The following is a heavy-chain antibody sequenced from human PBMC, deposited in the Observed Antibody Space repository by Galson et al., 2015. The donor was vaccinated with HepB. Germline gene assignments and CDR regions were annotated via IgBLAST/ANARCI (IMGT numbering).Heavy chain of an antibody. V-gene: IGHV1-24*01. CDR3: ATVRPSTSGSGYYFDY. Sequence: SVKVSCKVSGYTLTELSMHWVRQAPGKGLEWMGGFDPEDGETIYAQKFQGRVTMTEDTSTDTAYMELSSLRSEDTAVYYCATVRPSTSGSGYYFDYWGQGTLVTVSS. J-gene: IGHJ4*02. D-gene: IGHD2-2*01. CDR1: GYTLTELS. CDR2: FDPEDGET.